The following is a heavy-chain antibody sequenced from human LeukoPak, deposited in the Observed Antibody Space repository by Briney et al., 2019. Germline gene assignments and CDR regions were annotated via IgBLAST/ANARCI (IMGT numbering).Heavy chain of an antibody. Sequence: PGGSLRLSCAASGFTFSSYWMTWIRQAPGKGLEWGANIKQDGSEKYYVDSVKGRFTISRDNAKNSLYLQMNSLRAEDTAVYYCARDTGGGYSCYDCWGQGTLVTVSS. CDR1: GFTFSSYW. CDR3: ARDTGGGYSCYDC. V-gene: IGHV3-7*01. D-gene: IGHD5-18*01. CDR2: IKQDGSEK. J-gene: IGHJ4*02.